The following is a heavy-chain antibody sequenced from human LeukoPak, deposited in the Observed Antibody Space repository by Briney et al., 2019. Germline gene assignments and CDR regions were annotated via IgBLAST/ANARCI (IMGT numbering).Heavy chain of an antibody. Sequence: GGSLRLSCAASGSTFSSYSMNWVRQAPGKGLEWVSYISSSSSTIYYADSVKGRFTISRDNAKNSLYLQMNSLRDEDTAVYYCAREKTIFGSSSGMDVWGQGTTVTVSS. J-gene: IGHJ6*02. V-gene: IGHV3-48*02. CDR1: GSTFSSYS. CDR2: ISSSSSTI. D-gene: IGHD3-3*01. CDR3: AREKTIFGSSSGMDV.